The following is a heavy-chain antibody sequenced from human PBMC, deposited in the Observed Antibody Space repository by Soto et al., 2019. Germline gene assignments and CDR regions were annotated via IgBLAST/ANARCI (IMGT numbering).Heavy chain of an antibody. Sequence: GGSLRLSCAASGFTFSSYWMSWVRQAPGKGLEWVANIKQDGSEKYYVDSVKGRFTISRDNAKNSLYLQMNSLRAEDTAVYYCARYLYYYDSSGYYYYYYCMDVWGQGTTVTVSS. J-gene: IGHJ6*02. V-gene: IGHV3-7*01. CDR1: GFTFSSYW. CDR3: ARYLYYYDSSGYYYYYYCMDV. D-gene: IGHD3-22*01. CDR2: IKQDGSEK.